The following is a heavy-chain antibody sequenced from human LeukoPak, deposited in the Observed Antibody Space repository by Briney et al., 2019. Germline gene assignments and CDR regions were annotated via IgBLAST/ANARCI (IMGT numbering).Heavy chain of an antibody. V-gene: IGHV4-34*01. D-gene: IGHD2-21*01. CDR3: ARGVLLEDNWLDP. Sequence: SETLSLTCAVYGGSFSGYYWSWIRQPPGKGLEWIGETNHSGSTNYNPSLKSRVTISVDTSKNQFSLKLSSVTAADTAVYYCARGVLLEDNWLDPWGQGTLVTVSS. CDR2: TNHSGST. J-gene: IGHJ5*02. CDR1: GGSFSGYY.